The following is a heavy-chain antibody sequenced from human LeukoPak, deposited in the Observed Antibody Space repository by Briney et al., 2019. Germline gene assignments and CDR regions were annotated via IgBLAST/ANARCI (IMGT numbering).Heavy chain of an antibody. CDR3: AASPDYYDSSGYSYYFDY. CDR2: IVVGSGNT. D-gene: IGHD3-22*01. V-gene: IGHV1-58*01. Sequence: SVKVSCKASGFTFTSSAVQWVRQARGQRLEWIGWIVVGSGNTNYARKFQERVTITRDMSTSTAYMELSSLRSEDTAVYYCAASPDYYDSSGYSYYFDYWGQGTLVTVSS. J-gene: IGHJ4*02. CDR1: GFTFTSSA.